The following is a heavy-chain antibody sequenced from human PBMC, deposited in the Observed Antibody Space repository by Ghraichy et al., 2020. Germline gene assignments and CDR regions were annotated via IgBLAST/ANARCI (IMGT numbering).Heavy chain of an antibody. CDR3: AKAFAGGPYCTNGVCYPHNWFDP. CDR1: GFTFNNYA. J-gene: IGHJ5*02. D-gene: IGHD2-8*01. V-gene: IGHV3-23*01. CDR2: ISGSGRDT. Sequence: GESLNISCAGSGFTFNNYAMSWVRQAPGKGLEWVSAISGSGRDTYYADSVKGRFTISRDNSKNTLYLQMNSLRAEDTAVYYCAKAFAGGPYCTNGVCYPHNWFDPWGQGTLVTVSS.